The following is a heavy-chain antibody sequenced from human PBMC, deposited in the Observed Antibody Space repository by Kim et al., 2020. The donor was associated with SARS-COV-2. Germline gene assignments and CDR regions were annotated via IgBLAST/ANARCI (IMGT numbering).Heavy chain of an antibody. CDR1: GSSIRSYY. V-gene: IGHV4-59*01. CDR2: IFYSGNI. J-gene: IGHJ5*02. D-gene: IGHD3-10*01. CDR3: VRGTPVVWGLIIPFDP. Sequence: SETLSLTCTVSGSSIRSYYWSWIRQPPGKGLECIGSIFYSGNINYNPSLQRRVTISIHTSKNQFSLKLRSVTAADTAVYYCVRGTPVVWGLIIPFDPWGQGTLVTVSS.